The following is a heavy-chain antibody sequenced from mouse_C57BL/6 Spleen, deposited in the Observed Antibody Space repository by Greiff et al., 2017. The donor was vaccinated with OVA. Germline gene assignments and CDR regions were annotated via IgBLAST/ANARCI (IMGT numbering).Heavy chain of an antibody. J-gene: IGHJ4*01. D-gene: IGHD4-1*02. Sequence: EVMLVESGGGLVQPGGSMKLSCVASGFTFSNYWMNWVRQSPEKGLEWVAQIRLKSDNYATHYAESVKGRFTISRDDSKSSVYLQMNNLRAEDTGIYYCTPTGTGYAMDYWGQGTSVTVSS. CDR2: IRLKSDNYAT. CDR3: TPTGTGYAMDY. V-gene: IGHV6-3*01. CDR1: GFTFSNYW.